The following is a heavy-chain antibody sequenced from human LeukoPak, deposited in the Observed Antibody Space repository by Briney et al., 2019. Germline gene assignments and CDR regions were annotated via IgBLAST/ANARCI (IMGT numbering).Heavy chain of an antibody. CDR1: GYTFIGYY. V-gene: IGHV1-2*07. CDR2: INPKNGGA. J-gene: IGHJ4*02. CDR3: ARDYSSSWTEV. D-gene: IGHD6-13*01. Sequence: ASVKVSCKTSGYTFIGYYMHWVRQAPGQGLEWMGWINPKNGGANYAPSFQGRVTMTRDRSITTVYMELTRLTSDDTAVYYCARDYSSSWTEVWGQGTLVTVSS.